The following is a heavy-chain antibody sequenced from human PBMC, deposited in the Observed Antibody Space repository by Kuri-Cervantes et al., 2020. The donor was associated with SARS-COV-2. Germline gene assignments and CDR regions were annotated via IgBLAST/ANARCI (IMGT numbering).Heavy chain of an antibody. Sequence: GESLKISCAASGFTFSSSSINWVRQAPGKGLEWVSSISSSTSYIYYEDSVKGRFTISRDNAKNSLYLQMNSLRAEDTAIYYCARDRSSNWFSTRVAFDIWGQGTMVTVSS. CDR1: GFTFSSSS. D-gene: IGHD6-13*01. CDR2: ISSSTSYI. V-gene: IGHV3-21*01. J-gene: IGHJ3*02. CDR3: ARDRSSNWFSTRVAFDI.